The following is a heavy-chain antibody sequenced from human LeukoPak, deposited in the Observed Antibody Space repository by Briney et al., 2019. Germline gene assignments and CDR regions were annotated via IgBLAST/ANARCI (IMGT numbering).Heavy chain of an antibody. CDR3: ARGRRDGYMLLWEDY. CDR1: GGSISRSSYY. V-gene: IGHV4-39*07. CDR2: ISYSGSA. D-gene: IGHD5-24*01. Sequence: SETLSLTCTVSGGSISRSSYYWGWIRQPPGKGLEWIGSISYSGSAYYNPSLNSRVTISLDTSKNQFSLKLSSMTAADTALYYCARGRRDGYMLLWEDYWGQGTLVTVSS. J-gene: IGHJ4*02.